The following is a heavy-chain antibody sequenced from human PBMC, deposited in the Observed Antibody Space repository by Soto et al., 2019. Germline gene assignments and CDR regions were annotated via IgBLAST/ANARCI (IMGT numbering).Heavy chain of an antibody. CDR3: ARDPRYCSSTSCPRDYYYYYGMDV. V-gene: IGHV1-18*01. CDR1: GYTFTSYG. D-gene: IGHD2-2*01. J-gene: IGHJ6*02. Sequence: QVQLVQSGAEVKKPGASVKVSCKASGYTFTSYGISWVRQAPGQGLEWMGWISAYNGNTNYAQKLQGRVTMTTDTSTSTAYMELRSLRSDDTAVYYCARDPRYCSSTSCPRDYYYYYGMDVWAKGPRSPSP. CDR2: ISAYNGNT.